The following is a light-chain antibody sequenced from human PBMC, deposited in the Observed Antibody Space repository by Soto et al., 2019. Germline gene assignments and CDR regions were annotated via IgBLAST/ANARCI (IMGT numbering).Light chain of an antibody. CDR3: SSYTTSSTPYV. CDR1: SGDIGRYDY. V-gene: IGLV2-14*01. CDR2: EVS. J-gene: IGLJ1*01. Sequence: QSVLTQPASVSGSPGQSITISCTGSSGDIGRYDYVSWYQHHPGKAPKLLIYEVSRRPSGISDRFSGSRSGNTASLTISGLQAEEEADYYCSSYTTSSTPYVFGTGTQLTVL.